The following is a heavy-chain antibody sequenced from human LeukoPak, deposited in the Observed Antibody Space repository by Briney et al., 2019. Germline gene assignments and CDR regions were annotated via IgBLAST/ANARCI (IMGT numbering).Heavy chain of an antibody. CDR1: GFTVSSNY. D-gene: IGHD6-13*01. Sequence: GGSLRLSCAASGFTVSSNYMSWVRQAPGKGLEWVSVIYSGGSTYYADSVKGRFTISRDNSKNTLHLQMNSLRAEDTAVYYCARVSSSWPDYGMDVWGQGTTVTVSS. J-gene: IGHJ6*02. CDR2: IYSGGST. CDR3: ARVSSSWPDYGMDV. V-gene: IGHV3-66*01.